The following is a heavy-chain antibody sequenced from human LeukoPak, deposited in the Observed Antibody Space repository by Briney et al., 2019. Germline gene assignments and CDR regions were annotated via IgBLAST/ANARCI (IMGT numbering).Heavy chain of an antibody. D-gene: IGHD5-12*01. CDR2: IRSSGNT. Sequence: SETLSLTCAVYGGSFSGYYWSWIRQPPGKGLEWIGYIRSSGNTNYNPSLKSRVTISVDTSKNQFSLKLSSVTAADTAVYYCARMGGYSGYATHWGQGTLVTVSS. J-gene: IGHJ4*02. CDR3: ARMGGYSGYATH. CDR1: GGSFSGYY. V-gene: IGHV4-59*08.